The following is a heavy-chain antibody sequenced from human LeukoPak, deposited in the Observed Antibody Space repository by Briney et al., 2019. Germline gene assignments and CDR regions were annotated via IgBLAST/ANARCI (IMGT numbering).Heavy chain of an antibody. J-gene: IGHJ4*02. CDR2: IYSSGST. CDR3: ASQYYSGSGSLNPPFDY. CDR1: GGSISNYF. Sequence: SETLSLTCSVSGGSISNYFWTWIRQPPGKGLEWIGYIYSSGSTYYNPSLKSRVTISVDTSKNQFSLQLNSVTPEDTAVYYCASQYYSGSGSLNPPFDYWGQGTLVTVSS. D-gene: IGHD3-10*01. V-gene: IGHV4-59*12.